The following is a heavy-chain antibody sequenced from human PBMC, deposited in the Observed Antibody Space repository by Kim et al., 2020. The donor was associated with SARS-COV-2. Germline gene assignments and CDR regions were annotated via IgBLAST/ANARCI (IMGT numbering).Heavy chain of an antibody. D-gene: IGHD3-3*01. V-gene: IGHV3-23*01. CDR2: ISGSGGST. CDR3: AKDEAIFGVVTIGGMDD. CDR1: GFTFSSYA. J-gene: IGHJ6*02. Sequence: GGSLRLSCAASGFTFSSYAMSWVRQAPGKGLEWVSAISGSGGSTYYADSVKGRFTISRDNSKNTLYLQMNSLRAEDTAVYYCAKDEAIFGVVTIGGMDDWGQGTPVTVSS.